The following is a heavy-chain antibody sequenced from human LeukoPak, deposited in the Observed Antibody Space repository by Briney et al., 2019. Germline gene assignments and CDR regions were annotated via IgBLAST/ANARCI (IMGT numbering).Heavy chain of an antibody. CDR3: AREWTGPPYYFDY. D-gene: IGHD1-14*01. CDR2: ISYDGSNK. CDR1: GFTFSSYG. J-gene: IGHJ4*02. Sequence: GGSLRLSCAASGFTFSSYGMHWVRQAPGKGLEWVAVISYDGSNKYYADSVKGRFTISRDNSKNTLYLQMNSLRAEDTAVYYCAREWTGPPYYFDYWGQGTLVTVSS. V-gene: IGHV3-30*03.